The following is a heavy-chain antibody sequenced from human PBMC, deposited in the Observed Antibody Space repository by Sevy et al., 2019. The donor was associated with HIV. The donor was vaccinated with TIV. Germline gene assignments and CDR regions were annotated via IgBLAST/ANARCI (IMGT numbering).Heavy chain of an antibody. Sequence: SETLSLTCTVSGGSINSDSYYWGWIRQPPGKGLEWIGNIYYSGTTYYNPSLKSRVTISVDTSKNQFSLKLSSVTAADTAVYYCARFEYGDNVSHFEYWGQGTLVTVSS. CDR3: ARFEYGDNVSHFEY. CDR1: GGSINSDSYY. V-gene: IGHV4-39*01. CDR2: IYYSGTT. D-gene: IGHD2-21*02. J-gene: IGHJ4*02.